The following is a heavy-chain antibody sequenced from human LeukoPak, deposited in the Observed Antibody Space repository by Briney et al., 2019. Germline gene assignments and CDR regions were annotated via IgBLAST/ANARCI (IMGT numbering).Heavy chain of an antibody. CDR3: AKSGELLPPYYFYYMDV. CDR2: IYSDGST. D-gene: IGHD3-16*01. V-gene: IGHV3-53*01. CDR1: GFTVSSNY. Sequence: SGGSLRLSCAASGFTVSSNYMSWVRQAPGKGLEWVSIIYSDGSTYYADSVKGRFTISRDNSKNTLHLQMNSLRADDTAVYYCAKSGELLPPYYFYYMDVWGKGTTVTVSS. J-gene: IGHJ6*03.